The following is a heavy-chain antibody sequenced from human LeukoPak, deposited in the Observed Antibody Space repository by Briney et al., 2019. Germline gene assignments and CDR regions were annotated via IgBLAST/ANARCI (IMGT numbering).Heavy chain of an antibody. J-gene: IGHJ4*02. CDR3: ARDRGSSSRFDY. Sequence: PGGSLRLSCAASGFTFSSYSMNWVRQATGEGREWVSYISSSSSTIYYADSVKGRFTISRDNTKNSLYLQMNSLRAEDTAVYYCARDRGSSSRFDYWGQGTLVTVSS. CDR2: ISSSSSTI. CDR1: GFTFSSYS. D-gene: IGHD2-15*01. V-gene: IGHV3-48*01.